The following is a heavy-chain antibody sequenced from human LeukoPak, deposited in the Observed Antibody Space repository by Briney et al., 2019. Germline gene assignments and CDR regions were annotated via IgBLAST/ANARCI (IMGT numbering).Heavy chain of an antibody. J-gene: IGHJ4*02. CDR2: ISGSGGST. D-gene: IGHD7-27*01. Sequence: PGGSLRLSCAASGFTFDDYGMSWVRQAPGKGLEWVSAISGSGGSTYYADSVKGRFTISRDNSKNTLYLQMNSLRAEDTAVYYCAKDNGGLFAFDYWGQETLVTVSS. CDR3: AKDNGGLFAFDY. V-gene: IGHV3-23*01. CDR1: GFTFDDYG.